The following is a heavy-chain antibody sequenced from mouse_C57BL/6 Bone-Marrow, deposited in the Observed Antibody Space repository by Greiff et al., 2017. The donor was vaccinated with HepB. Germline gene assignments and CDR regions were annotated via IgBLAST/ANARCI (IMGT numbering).Heavy chain of an antibody. CDR1: GFTFSDAW. CDR2: IRNKANNHAT. CDR3: TRGNFPGAWFAY. V-gene: IGHV6-6*01. J-gene: IGHJ3*01. Sequence: EVQLVESGGGLVQPGGSMKLSCAASGFTFSDAWMDWVRQSPETGLEWVAEIRNKANNHATYYAESVKGRFTISRDDSKSSVYLQVNSLRAEDTGIYYCTRGNFPGAWFAYWGQGTLVTVSA.